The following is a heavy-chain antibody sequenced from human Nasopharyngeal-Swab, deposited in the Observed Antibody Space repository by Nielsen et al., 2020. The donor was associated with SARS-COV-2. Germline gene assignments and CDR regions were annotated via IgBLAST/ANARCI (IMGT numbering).Heavy chain of an antibody. CDR3: TREMASFDN. CDR2: IYHSGSP. Sequence: LSLTCTVSGGSLRGYYWNWIRQPPGKVLEWIGYIYHSGSPHYNPSLKSRVTISVDTIENQFSLKLRSVTAADTAENHCTREMASFDNWGQGTLVTVSS. V-gene: IGHV4-59*12. J-gene: IGHJ4*02. D-gene: IGHD5-24*01. CDR1: GGSLRGYY.